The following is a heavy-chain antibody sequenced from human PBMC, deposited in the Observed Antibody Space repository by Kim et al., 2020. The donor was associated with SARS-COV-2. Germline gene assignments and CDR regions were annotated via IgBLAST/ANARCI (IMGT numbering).Heavy chain of an antibody. J-gene: IGHJ6*01. V-gene: IGHV4-34*01. CDR3: ARGVKYCSSTNCSDYYYG. CDR2: INHSGST. D-gene: IGHD2-2*01. Sequence: SETLSLTCAVYGGSFSGYYWSWIRQPPGKGLEWIGEINHSGSTNYNPSLKSRVTISVDTSKNQFSLKLSSVTAADPAVDYCARGVKYCSSTNCSDYYYG. CDR1: GGSFSGYY.